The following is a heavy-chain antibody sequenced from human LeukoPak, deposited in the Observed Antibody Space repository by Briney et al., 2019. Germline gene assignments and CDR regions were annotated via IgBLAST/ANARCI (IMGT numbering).Heavy chain of an antibody. CDR2: LNPSGGST. V-gene: IGHV1-46*01. CDR3: ARGRFPTKRSAYYYGAFDI. CDR1: GYTFTNYY. Sequence: ASVKVSCKASGYTFTNYYMHWVRQAPGQGFEWRGILNPSGGSTSYAQKFQGRVTMTRDTSTSTVYMELSSLRSEDTALYYCARGRFPTKRSAYYYGAFDIWGQGTMVTVSS. J-gene: IGHJ3*02. D-gene: IGHD3-22*01.